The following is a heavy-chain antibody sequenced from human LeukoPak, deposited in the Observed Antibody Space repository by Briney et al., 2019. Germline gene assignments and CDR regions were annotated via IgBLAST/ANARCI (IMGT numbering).Heavy chain of an antibody. CDR1: GGSFSGYY. CDR2: IYYSGST. Sequence: SETLSLTCAVYGGSFSGYYWSWIRQPPGKGLEWIGYIYYSGSTNYNPSLKSRVTISVDTSKNQFSLKLSSVTAADTAVYYCARTRTYYDILTGYPYRFDAFDIWGQGTMVTVSS. V-gene: IGHV4-59*01. D-gene: IGHD3-9*01. CDR3: ARTRTYYDILTGYPYRFDAFDI. J-gene: IGHJ3*02.